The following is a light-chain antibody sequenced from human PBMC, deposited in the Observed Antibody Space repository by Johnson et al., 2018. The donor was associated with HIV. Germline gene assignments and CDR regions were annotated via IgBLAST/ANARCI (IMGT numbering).Light chain of an antibody. Sequence: QSLLTQPPSVSAAPGQKVTISCSGSSSNIGNNYVSWYQQLPGTAPKLLIYENNKRPSGLPDRFSGSKSGTSATLGITGLQTGDGADYYCGTWHSSLSAHVFGTGTKVSVL. V-gene: IGLV1-51*02. J-gene: IGLJ1*01. CDR3: GTWHSSLSAHV. CDR1: SSNIGNNY. CDR2: ENN.